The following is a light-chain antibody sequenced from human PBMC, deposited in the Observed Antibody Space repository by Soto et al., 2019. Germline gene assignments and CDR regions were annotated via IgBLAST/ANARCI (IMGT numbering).Light chain of an antibody. Sequence: SLLPQPPSISPAPGQKVTSPCPGSRSTIGNNYVSWYQQLPGTAPKLLIYENNKRPSGIPDRFSGSKSGTSATLGITGLQTGDEADYYCGTWDSSLSSYVFGTGTKVTVL. J-gene: IGLJ1*01. CDR2: ENN. CDR1: RSTIGNNY. V-gene: IGLV1-51*02. CDR3: GTWDSSLSSYV.